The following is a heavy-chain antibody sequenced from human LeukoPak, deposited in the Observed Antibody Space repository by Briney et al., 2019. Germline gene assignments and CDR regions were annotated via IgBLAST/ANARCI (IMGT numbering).Heavy chain of an antibody. CDR2: ISSSSSYI. V-gene: IGHV3-21*01. J-gene: IGHJ5*02. Sequence: GGSLRLSCAASGFTFSSYSMNWVRQAPGKGLEWVSSISSSSSYIYYADSVKGRFTISRDNAKNSLYLQMNSLRAEDTAVYYCARGGSRRYCSGGSCYSWPDNWFDPWGQGTLVTVSS. D-gene: IGHD2-15*01. CDR1: GFTFSSYS. CDR3: ARGGSRRYCSGGSCYSWPDNWFDP.